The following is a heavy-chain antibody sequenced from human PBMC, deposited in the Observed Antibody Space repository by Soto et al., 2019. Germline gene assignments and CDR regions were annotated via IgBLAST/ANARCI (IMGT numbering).Heavy chain of an antibody. Sequence: SETLSLTCTVSGGSISSSSYYWGWIRQPPGKGLEWIGSIYYRGSTYYNPSLKSRVTISVDTSKNQFSLKLSSVTAADTAVYYCARPNRIAVAGTRRNYYYGMDVWGQGSTVTVSS. CDR1: GGSISSSSYY. D-gene: IGHD6-19*01. V-gene: IGHV4-39*01. CDR2: IYYRGST. J-gene: IGHJ6*02. CDR3: ARPNRIAVAGTRRNYYYGMDV.